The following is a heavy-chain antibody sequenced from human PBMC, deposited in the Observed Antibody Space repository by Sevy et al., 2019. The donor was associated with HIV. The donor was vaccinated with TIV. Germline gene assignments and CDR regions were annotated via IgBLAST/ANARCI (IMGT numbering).Heavy chain of an antibody. V-gene: IGHV3-53*01. J-gene: IGHJ6*02. D-gene: IGHD5-18*01. CDR2: IYSGGST. CDR1: GFTVSSNY. Sequence: GGSLRLSCAASGFTVSSNYMSWVRQAPGKGLEWVSVIYSGGSTYYADSVKGRFIISRDNSKNTLYLQMNSVRAEDTAVYYCARVKWDSYGFNYYYGMDVWGQGTTVTVSS. CDR3: ARVKWDSYGFNYYYGMDV.